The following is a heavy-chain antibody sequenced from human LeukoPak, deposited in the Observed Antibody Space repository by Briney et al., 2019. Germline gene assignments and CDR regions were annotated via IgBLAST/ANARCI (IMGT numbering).Heavy chain of an antibody. CDR2: ISGSGTNT. D-gene: IGHD6-19*01. CDR3: AKTAGWATFDQ. J-gene: IGHJ4*01. V-gene: IGHV3-23*01. Sequence: GGSLRLSCVASGFPFSSYGLTWVRQAPGKGLEWVSAISGSGTNTYYADSMKGRFTISRDNSKNTLYLQMNSLRAEDTAIYYCAKTAGWATFDQWGRGTLVTVSS. CDR1: GFPFSSYG.